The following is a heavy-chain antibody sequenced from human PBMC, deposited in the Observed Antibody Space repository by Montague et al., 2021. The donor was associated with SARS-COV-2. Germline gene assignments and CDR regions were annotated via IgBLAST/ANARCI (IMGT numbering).Heavy chain of an antibody. J-gene: IGHJ5*02. D-gene: IGHD4-11*01. CDR1: GRSISTDHY. CDR3: ASQVAYLDYFDP. V-gene: IGHV4-38-2*02. CDR2: IHHSGNT. Sequence: SETLSLTCTVSGRSISTDHYWGWIRQPPGKGLEWIGSIHHSGNTYYNPSLKSRLTISIDTSKNQFSLKLTSLTAADTALYYCASQVAYLDYFDPWGQGTLVTVSS.